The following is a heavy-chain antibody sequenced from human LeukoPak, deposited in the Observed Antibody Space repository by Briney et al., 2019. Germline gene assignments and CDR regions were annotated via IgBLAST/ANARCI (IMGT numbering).Heavy chain of an antibody. Sequence: GASVKVSCKASGGTFSSYAISWVRQAPGQGLEWMGGIIPIFGTANYAQKFQGRVTITADESTSTAYMELSSLRSEDTAVYYCARHSWEDIVVVPAEGWFDPWGQGTLVTVSS. V-gene: IGHV1-69*01. CDR1: GGTFSSYA. J-gene: IGHJ5*02. CDR2: IIPIFGTA. CDR3: ARHSWEDIVVVPAEGWFDP. D-gene: IGHD2-2*01.